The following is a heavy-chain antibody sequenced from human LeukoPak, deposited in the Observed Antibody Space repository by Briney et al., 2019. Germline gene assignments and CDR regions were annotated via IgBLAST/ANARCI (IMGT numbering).Heavy chain of an antibody. V-gene: IGHV3-48*01. Sequence: GGSLRLSCAASGFTFSSYSMNWVRQAPGKGLEWVSYISSSSSTIYYADSVKGRFTISRDNAKNSLYLQMNSLRAEDTAVYYCADRGCGYGFQHWGQGTLVTVSS. D-gene: IGHD6-25*01. CDR2: ISSSSSTI. CDR1: GFTFSSYS. CDR3: ADRGCGYGFQH. J-gene: IGHJ1*01.